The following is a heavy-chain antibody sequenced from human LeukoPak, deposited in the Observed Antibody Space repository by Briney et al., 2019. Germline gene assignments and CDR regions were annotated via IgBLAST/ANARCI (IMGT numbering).Heavy chain of an antibody. V-gene: IGHV1-69*05. Sequence: CSVNVSCKASGGTFSSYAISGLRQAAGQGLEWMGGIIPIFGTANYAQKFQGRLTITTDESTSTAYMELSSLRSEDTAGHYCARDNGVVVMTQRWFDLWGQGTLVTVSS. D-gene: IGHD3-22*01. CDR2: IIPIFGTA. J-gene: IGHJ5*02. CDR3: ARDNGVVVMTQRWFDL. CDR1: GGTFSSYA.